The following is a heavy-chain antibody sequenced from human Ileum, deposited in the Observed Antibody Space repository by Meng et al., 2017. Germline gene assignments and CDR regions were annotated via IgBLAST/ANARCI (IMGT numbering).Heavy chain of an antibody. CDR2: IYHTGGT. J-gene: IGHJ4*02. CDR1: GVSISISNW. D-gene: IGHD2-15*01. V-gene: IGHV4-4*02. Sequence: QVQLQESAPGLVKPSATLPLTCAVSGVSISISNWWPWVRQPPGKGLEWIGEIYHTGGTNYNPSLKRRVTISVDKSKNQFSLEVTSVTAADTAVYYCARVRCASVSCYGDSYFDYWGQGILVTVSS. CDR3: ARVRCASVSCYGDSYFDY.